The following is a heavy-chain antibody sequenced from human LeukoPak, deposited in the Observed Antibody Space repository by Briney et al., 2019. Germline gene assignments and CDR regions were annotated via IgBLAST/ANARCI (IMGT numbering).Heavy chain of an antibody. Sequence: PSETLSLTCTVSSGSISSYYWSWIRQPAGKGLEWIGRIYTSGSTNYNPSLKSRVTMSVDTSKNQFSLKLSSVTAADTAVYYCAREVAAAGLRRFDYWGQGTLVTVSS. CDR2: IYTSGST. CDR1: SGSISSYY. CDR3: AREVAAAGLRRFDY. D-gene: IGHD6-13*01. V-gene: IGHV4-4*07. J-gene: IGHJ4*02.